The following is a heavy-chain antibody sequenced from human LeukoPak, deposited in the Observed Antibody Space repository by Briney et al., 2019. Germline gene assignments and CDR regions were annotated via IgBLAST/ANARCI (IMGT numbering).Heavy chain of an antibody. D-gene: IGHD3-16*01. CDR2: IYHSGRT. Sequence: SETLSLTCAVSGGSISSSNWWSWVRPPPGKGLEWIGEIYHSGRTNYNTSLRSRVTISVDKSKNQFSLKMTSVNAADTAVYYCARAPSGSYGVDPWGQGTLVTVSS. V-gene: IGHV4-4*02. CDR1: GGSISSSNW. J-gene: IGHJ5*02. CDR3: ARAPSGSYGVDP.